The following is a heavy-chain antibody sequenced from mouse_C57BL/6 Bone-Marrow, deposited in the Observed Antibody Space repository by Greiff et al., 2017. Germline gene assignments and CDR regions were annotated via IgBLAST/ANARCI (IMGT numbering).Heavy chain of an antibody. J-gene: IGHJ3*01. CDR2: IDPANGNT. D-gene: IGHD1-1*01. CDR3: ASPITTVVTTPFAY. CDR1: GFNIKNTY. Sequence: VQLQQSVAELVRPGASVKLSCTASGFNIKNTYMHWVKQRPEQGLEWIGRIDPANGNTKYAPKFQGKATITAETSSNTAYLQLSSLTSEDTAIYYCASPITTVVTTPFAYWGQGTLVTVSA. V-gene: IGHV14-3*01.